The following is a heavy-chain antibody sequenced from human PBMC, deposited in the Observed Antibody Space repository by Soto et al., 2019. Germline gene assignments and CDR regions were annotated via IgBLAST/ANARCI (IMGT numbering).Heavy chain of an antibody. CDR3: ARWDYDILTGPGAFDI. V-gene: IGHV4-59*01. CDR2: IYYSGGT. CDR1: GGSISSYY. J-gene: IGHJ3*02. Sequence: SETLSLTCTVSGGSISSYYCSWIRQPPGKGLEWIGYIYYSGGTNYNPSLKSRVTISVDTSKNQFSLKLSSVTAADTAVYYCARWDYDILTGPGAFDIWGQGTMVTVSS. D-gene: IGHD3-9*01.